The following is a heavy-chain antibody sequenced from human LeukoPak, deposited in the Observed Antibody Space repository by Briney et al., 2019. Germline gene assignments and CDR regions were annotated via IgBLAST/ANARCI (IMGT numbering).Heavy chain of an antibody. D-gene: IGHD2-2*01. V-gene: IGHV5-10-1*01. J-gene: IGHJ5*02. CDR1: GYSFNNYW. CDR3: AYQSIVWNIWFDP. CDR2: IDPSDSYT. Sequence: GESLKISCNGSGYSFNNYWISWVRPMPGKGVERGGRIDPSDSYTNHSPSFQGHVTISADKSIRTAYLRWSSLKASDTAMYYCAYQSIVWNIWFDPGGERTRVTVSS.